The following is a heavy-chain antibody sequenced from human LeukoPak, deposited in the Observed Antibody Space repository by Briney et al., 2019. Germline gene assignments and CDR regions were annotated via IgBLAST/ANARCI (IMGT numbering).Heavy chain of an antibody. Sequence: KPSETLSLTCAVYGGSFSGYYWSWIRQPPGKGLEWIGEINHSGGTNYNPSLKSRVTISVDTSKNQFSLKLSSVTAADTAMYYCARDKQLVRGFYYYYYYMDVWGKGTTVTVSS. CDR3: ARDKQLVRGFYYYYYYMDV. J-gene: IGHJ6*03. CDR1: GGSFSGYY. CDR2: INHSGGT. D-gene: IGHD6-6*01. V-gene: IGHV4-34*01.